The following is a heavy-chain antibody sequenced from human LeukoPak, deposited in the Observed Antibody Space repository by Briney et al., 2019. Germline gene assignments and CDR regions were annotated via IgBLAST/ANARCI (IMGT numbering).Heavy chain of an antibody. CDR3: AKLVTHFDY. Sequence: PGGSLRLSCAASGFTFSSYAMSWVRQAPGKGLEWVSSISGSGGNTYYADSVKGRFTISRDNSKSTLYMQMNSLRAEDTAVYYCAKLVTHFDYWGQGTPVTVSS. CDR2: ISGSGGNT. V-gene: IGHV3-23*01. J-gene: IGHJ4*02. CDR1: GFTFSSYA. D-gene: IGHD4-23*01.